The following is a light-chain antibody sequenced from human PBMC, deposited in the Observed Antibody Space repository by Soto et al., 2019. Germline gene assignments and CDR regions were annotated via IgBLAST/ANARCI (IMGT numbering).Light chain of an antibody. CDR2: GNR. V-gene: IGLV1-40*01. CDR1: SSNIGGGYD. CDR3: QSYDNSLSGWKV. J-gene: IGLJ1*01. Sequence: QSALTQPPSVSGAPGQRVTISCTGSSSNIGGGYDVHWYQQLPGTVPKLLIYGNRNRPSGVPDRFSASKSGTSASLAITGLQAEDEADYYCQSYDNSLSGWKVFGTGTKVTVL.